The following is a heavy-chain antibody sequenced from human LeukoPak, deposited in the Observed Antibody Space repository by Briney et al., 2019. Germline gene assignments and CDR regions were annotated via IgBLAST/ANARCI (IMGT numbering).Heavy chain of an antibody. CDR2: INSDGSST. D-gene: IGHD6-13*01. Sequence: GGSLRLSCAASGFTFSSYWMHWVRQAPGKGLVGVSRINSDGSSTIYADSVKGRFTISRDNAKNTLYLQMDSLRAEDTAVYYCARGGSWRQQLLYYWGQGTLVTVSS. CDR3: ARGGSWRQQLLYY. CDR1: GFTFSSYW. J-gene: IGHJ4*02. V-gene: IGHV3-74*01.